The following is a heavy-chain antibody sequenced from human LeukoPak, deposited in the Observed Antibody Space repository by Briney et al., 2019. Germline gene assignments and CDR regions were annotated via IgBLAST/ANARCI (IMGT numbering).Heavy chain of an antibody. D-gene: IGHD3-3*01. Sequence: GGSLRLSCAASGFTFSSYSMNWVRQAPGKGLEWVAFIRFDGNNKYYADSVKGRFTISRDNSKNTLYLQMNSLRAEDTAVYYCAKEHDFWSGVHGYWGQGTLVTVSS. J-gene: IGHJ4*02. CDR2: IRFDGNNK. CDR3: AKEHDFWSGVHGY. V-gene: IGHV3-30*02. CDR1: GFTFSSYS.